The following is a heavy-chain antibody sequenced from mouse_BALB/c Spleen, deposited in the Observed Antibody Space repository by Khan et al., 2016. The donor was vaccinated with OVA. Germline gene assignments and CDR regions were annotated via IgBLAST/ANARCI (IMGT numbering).Heavy chain of an antibody. V-gene: IGHV9-3-1*01. Sequence: QIQLVQSGPELKKPGETVKISCKASGFTFTNYGMNWVKQAPGKGLKWMGWINTYTGEPTYADDFKGRFAFSLETSASTAYLQINNLKNEDTATYFSARVKPYWYFDVWGAGTTVTVSS. CDR1: GFTFTNYG. CDR3: ARVKPYWYFDV. J-gene: IGHJ1*01. CDR2: INTYTGEP.